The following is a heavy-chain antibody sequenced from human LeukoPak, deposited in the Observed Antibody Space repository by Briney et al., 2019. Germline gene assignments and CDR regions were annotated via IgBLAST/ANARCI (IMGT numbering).Heavy chain of an antibody. CDR2: ISYDGSNK. V-gene: IGHV3-30-3*01. CDR3: ARASGARWLHELDY. Sequence: QTGGSLRLSCAASGFTFSSYAMHWVRQAPGKGLERVAVISYDGSNKYYADCVEGRFTISRDNSKNTLYLQMNSLRAEDTAVYYCARASGARWLHELDYWGQGTLVTVSS. CDR1: GFTFSSYA. J-gene: IGHJ4*02. D-gene: IGHD5-24*01.